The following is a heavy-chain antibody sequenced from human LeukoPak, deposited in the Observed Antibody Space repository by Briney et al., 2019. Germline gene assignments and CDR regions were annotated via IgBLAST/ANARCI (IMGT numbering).Heavy chain of an antibody. Sequence: ASVKVSCKASGYTFTSYGISWVRQAPGQGLEWMGWISAYNGNTNYAQKLQGRVTMTTDTSTSTAYMELRSLRSDDTAVYYCARHPVRSDIVVVPAAIPPYYYYYGMDVWGQGTTVTVSS. CDR1: GYTFTSYG. D-gene: IGHD2-2*02. CDR2: ISAYNGNT. V-gene: IGHV1-18*01. J-gene: IGHJ6*02. CDR3: ARHPVRSDIVVVPAAIPPYYYYYGMDV.